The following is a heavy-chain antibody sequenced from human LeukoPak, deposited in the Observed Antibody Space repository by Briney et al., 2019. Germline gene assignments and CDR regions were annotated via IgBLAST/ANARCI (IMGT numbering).Heavy chain of an antibody. V-gene: IGHV3-7*01. CDR2: IKQDGRER. D-gene: IGHD3-3*01. CDR1: GFTFSSYW. J-gene: IGHJ4*02. Sequence: GGSLRLSCAASGFTFSSYWMSWVRQAPGKGLEWVANIKQDGRERYYVDSVKGRFSISRDNARNSVYLQMNSLRAEDTAVYYCARDIHRYYGDYWGQGALVIVSS. CDR3: ARDIHRYYGDY.